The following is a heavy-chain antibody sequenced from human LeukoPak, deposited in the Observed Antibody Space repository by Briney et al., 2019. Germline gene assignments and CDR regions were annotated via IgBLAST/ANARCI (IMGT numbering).Heavy chain of an antibody. D-gene: IGHD2-2*01. CDR3: ARVECSSTGCYFDY. J-gene: IGHJ4*02. CDR1: GFTFSTYG. Sequence: GGSLRLSCAASGFTFSTYGMHWVRQAPGKGLEWVSSITSSSTYIYYADSEKGRFTISRDNAKNSLYLQMNSLRAEDTAVYYCARVECSSTGCYFDYWGQGTLVTVSS. V-gene: IGHV3-21*01. CDR2: ITSSSTYI.